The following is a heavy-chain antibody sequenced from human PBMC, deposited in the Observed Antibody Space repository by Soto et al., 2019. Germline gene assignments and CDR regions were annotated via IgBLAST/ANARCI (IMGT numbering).Heavy chain of an antibody. D-gene: IGHD6-13*01. CDR2: TYHSGTT. CDR1: GDSINNSHW. V-gene: IGHV4-4*02. CDR3: AREGNSSPARGPNWFDP. J-gene: IGHJ5*02. Sequence: QVQLQESGPGLVQPSGTLSLTCAVSGDSINNSHWWSWVRQTPGQGLEWIGETYHSGTTNYNPSLKTRVTISIDKSKNQFSLKMNSVTAADTAVYYCAREGNSSPARGPNWFDPWGQGTLVTVSS.